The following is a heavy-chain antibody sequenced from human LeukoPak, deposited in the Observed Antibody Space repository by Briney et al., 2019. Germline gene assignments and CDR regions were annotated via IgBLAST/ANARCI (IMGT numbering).Heavy chain of an antibody. J-gene: IGHJ6*03. Sequence: GGSLRLSCAASGFTFSSYGMHWVRQAPGKGLEWVAVIWYDGSNKYYADSVKGRFTISRDNSKNTLYLQMNSLRAEDTAVYYCAKGKGYCSSTSCYVIPNMDVWGKGTTVTVSS. CDR1: GFTFSSYG. CDR2: IWYDGSNK. CDR3: AKGKGYCSSTSCYVIPNMDV. V-gene: IGHV3-33*06. D-gene: IGHD2-2*01.